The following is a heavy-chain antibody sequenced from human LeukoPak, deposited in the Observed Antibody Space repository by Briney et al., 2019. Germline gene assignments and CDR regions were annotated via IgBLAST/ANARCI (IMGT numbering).Heavy chain of an antibody. J-gene: IGHJ4*02. CDR1: GFTFSNYA. V-gene: IGHV3-23*01. D-gene: IGHD6-25*01. CDR2: ITESGHGT. CDR3: VKDYGPKRLFFFDS. Sequence: PGGSLRLSCAASGFTFSNYAMSWVRQAPGKGLEWVSGITESGHGTFYADSVKGRFSISRDNSKNTLYVQMNSLRAEDTAVYYCVKDYGPKRLFFFDSWGQGALVTVSS.